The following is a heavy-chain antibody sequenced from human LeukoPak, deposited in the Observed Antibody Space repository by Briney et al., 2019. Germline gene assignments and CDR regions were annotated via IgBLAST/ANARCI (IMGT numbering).Heavy chain of an antibody. Sequence: TGGSLRLSCAASGFTVSSNYMSWVRQAPGKGLEWVSVIYSGGSTYYADSVKGRFTISRDNSKNTLYPQMNSLRAEDTAVYYCARPPNYYDSSGVDYWGQGTLVTVSS. CDR2: IYSGGST. CDR1: GFTVSSNY. V-gene: IGHV3-66*01. J-gene: IGHJ4*02. D-gene: IGHD3-22*01. CDR3: ARPPNYYDSSGVDY.